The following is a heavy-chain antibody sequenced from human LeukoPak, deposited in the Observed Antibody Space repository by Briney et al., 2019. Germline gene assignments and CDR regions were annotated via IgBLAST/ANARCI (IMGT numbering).Heavy chain of an antibody. CDR1: GYTFTNYG. Sequence: GASVTVSCKASGYTFTNYGITWVRQAPGQGLEWMGWTSAYNGNTRYAQKFQGRVTMTTDTSTSTAYLELRSLRSDDTAIYYCARDYSHYCSSTSCSFYFDYWGQGTLVTVSS. CDR2: TSAYNGNT. D-gene: IGHD2-2*01. V-gene: IGHV1-18*01. J-gene: IGHJ4*02. CDR3: ARDYSHYCSSTSCSFYFDY.